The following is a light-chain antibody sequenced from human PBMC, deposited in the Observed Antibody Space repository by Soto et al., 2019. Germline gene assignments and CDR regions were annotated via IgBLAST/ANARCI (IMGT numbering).Light chain of an antibody. CDR1: QSIGTS. CDR3: QQRASWPAFT. V-gene: IGKV3-11*01. J-gene: IGKJ4*01. Sequence: EIVLTQSPATLSMSPGESATLSCRASQSIGTSLAWYQHRPGQPPRLLIYDAFNRATGIPARFSGGGSGTDFTLTISSLEPEDFAVYYCQQRASWPAFTFGGGTKVDIK. CDR2: DAF.